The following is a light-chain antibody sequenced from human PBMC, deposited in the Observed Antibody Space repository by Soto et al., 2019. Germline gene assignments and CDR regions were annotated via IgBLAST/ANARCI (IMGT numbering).Light chain of an antibody. J-gene: IGKJ1*01. Sequence: EIVMTQSPATLSVSPGERATLSCRASQSVSSNLAWFQQTPGQAPRLLIYGASTRATGIPARFSGSGSGTEFILTISSLQSEDFAVYYCQQYNNWPPWTFGQGTKVEIK. CDR2: GAS. V-gene: IGKV3-15*01. CDR3: QQYNNWPPWT. CDR1: QSVSSN.